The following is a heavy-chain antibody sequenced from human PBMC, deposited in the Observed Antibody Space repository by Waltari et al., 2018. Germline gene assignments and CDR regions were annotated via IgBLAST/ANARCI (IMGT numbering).Heavy chain of an antibody. CDR1: GGSISSHY. D-gene: IGHD2-2*01. J-gene: IGHJ4*02. CDR3: AGQYCSSTSCSVPDY. CDR2: IYYSGST. V-gene: IGHV4-59*11. Sequence: QVQLQESGPGLVKPSETLSLTCTVSGGSISSHYWSWIRQPPGKGLEWIGYIYYSGSTTYDPCLKSRVTISVGTSKIQFSLELSSVTAADTAGYYCAGQYCSSTSCSVPDYWGQGTLVTVAS.